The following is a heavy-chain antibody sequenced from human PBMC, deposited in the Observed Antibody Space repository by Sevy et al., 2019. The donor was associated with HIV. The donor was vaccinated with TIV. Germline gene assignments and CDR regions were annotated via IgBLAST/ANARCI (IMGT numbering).Heavy chain of an antibody. CDR3: ATRGAEYFDY. J-gene: IGHJ4*02. D-gene: IGHD3-10*01. V-gene: IGHV4-39*01. Sequence: SETLSLTCTVSGGSISSSSYYWGWIRQPPGKGLDWIGSIYYSGNTYSNPSLKSRVTISVDTSKNQFSLKLSSVTAADTAVYYCATRGAEYFDYWGQGTLVTVSS. CDR2: IYYSGNT. CDR1: GGSISSSSYY.